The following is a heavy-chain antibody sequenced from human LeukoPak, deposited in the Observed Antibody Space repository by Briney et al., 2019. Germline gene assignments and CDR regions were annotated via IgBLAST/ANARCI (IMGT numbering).Heavy chain of an antibody. V-gene: IGHV5-51*01. J-gene: IGHJ4*02. CDR2: IYPGDSDT. Sequence: GESLKISCKGSGYSFTNYWIGWVRQMPGKGLEWMGVIYPGDSDTRYSPSFQGQVTISADKSISTAYLQWSSLKASDTATYYCARQYSGTYYRSFDYWGQGTLVTLSS. D-gene: IGHD3-10*01. CDR3: ARQYSGTYYRSFDY. CDR1: GYSFTNYW.